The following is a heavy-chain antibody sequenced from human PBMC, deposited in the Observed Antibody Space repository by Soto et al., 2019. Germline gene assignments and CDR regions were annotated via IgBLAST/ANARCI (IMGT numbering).Heavy chain of an antibody. CDR2: ISGDASST. V-gene: IGHV3-74*01. CDR3: TRGGTRTTYWGLFDS. Sequence: PGGSLRLSCAASGFTFSDNWMHWVRQPPGKGPVWVSRISGDASSTSYADSVKGRFTISRDSAKNTVYLQMDSLRVEDTAVYYCTRGGTRTTYWGLFDSWGQGTLVTVSS. CDR1: GFTFSDNW. D-gene: IGHD7-27*01. J-gene: IGHJ4*02.